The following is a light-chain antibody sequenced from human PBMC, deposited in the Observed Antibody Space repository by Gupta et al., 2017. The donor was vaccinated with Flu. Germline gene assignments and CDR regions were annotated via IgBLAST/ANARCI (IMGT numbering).Light chain of an antibody. CDR3: CSYTKSNTLR. V-gene: IGLV2-14*01. J-gene: IGLJ2*01. CDR2: EAN. CDR1: GNNIGAYDY. Sequence: SINISCIGSGNNIGAYDYVSWYQQHPGKAPNLMIYEANKRPSGVSTRFSGSKSGNTASLTISGLQAEDEADYYCCSYTKSNTLRFGGGTKLTVL.